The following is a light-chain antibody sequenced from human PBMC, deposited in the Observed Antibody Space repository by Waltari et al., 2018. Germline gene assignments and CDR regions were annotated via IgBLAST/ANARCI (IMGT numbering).Light chain of an antibody. V-gene: IGLV2-14*03. CDR3: SSYSSSSTLAVV. CDR1: SSDVGAYDY. Sequence: QSALTQPASVSGSPGQSITISCTGTSSDVGAYDYVSWYQQHPGKAPKLIIYDVSDRPSGVSYRFSGSQSVNTASLTISGLQAEDEGYYYCSSYSSSSTLAVVFGGGTKLTVL. J-gene: IGLJ3*02. CDR2: DVS.